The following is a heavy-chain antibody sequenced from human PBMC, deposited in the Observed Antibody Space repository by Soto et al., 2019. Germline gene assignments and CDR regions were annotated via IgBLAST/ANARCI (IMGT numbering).Heavy chain of an antibody. CDR3: AADTRYCSGGSCYRTPYYYYYGMDV. CDR2: IVVGSGNT. J-gene: IGHJ6*02. D-gene: IGHD2-15*01. CDR1: GFTFTSSA. V-gene: IGHV1-58*02. Sequence: GASVKVSCKASGFTFTSSAMQWVRQARGQRLEWIGWIVVGSGNTNYAQKFQERVTITRDMSTSTAYMELGSLRSEDTAVYYCAADTRYCSGGSCYRTPYYYYYGMDVWGQGTTVTVSS.